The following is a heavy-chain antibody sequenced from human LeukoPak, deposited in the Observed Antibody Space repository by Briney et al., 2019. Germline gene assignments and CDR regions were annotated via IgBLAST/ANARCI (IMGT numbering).Heavy chain of an antibody. V-gene: IGHV3-21*01. J-gene: IGHJ4*02. CDR2: ISSSSSYI. CDR1: GFTFSSYS. D-gene: IGHD2-2*02. CDR3: AREIPLTY. Sequence: GGSLRLSCAASGFTFSSYSINCVRQAPGKGLEWVSSISSSSSYIYYTDSVKGRFTISRDNAKNSLYLQMNSLRAEDTAVYYCAREIPLTYWGQGTLVTVSS.